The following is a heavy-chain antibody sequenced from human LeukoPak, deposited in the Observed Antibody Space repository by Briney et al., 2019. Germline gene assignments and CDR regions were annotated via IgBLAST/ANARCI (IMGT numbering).Heavy chain of an antibody. J-gene: IGHJ4*02. CDR1: GGTFSSYA. CDR3: ARDGDTGSGRQFDY. D-gene: IGHD3-10*01. V-gene: IGHV1-69*05. Sequence: SVKVSCKASGGTFSSYAISWVRQAPGQGLEWMGGIIPIFGAANYAQKFQGRVTITTDESTSTAYMELSSLRSEDTAVYYCARDGDTGSGRQFDYWGQGTLVTVSS. CDR2: IIPIFGAA.